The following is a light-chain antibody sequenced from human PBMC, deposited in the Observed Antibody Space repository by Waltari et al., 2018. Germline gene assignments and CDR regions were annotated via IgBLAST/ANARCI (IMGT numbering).Light chain of an antibody. J-gene: IGKJ4*01. Sequence: IVLTQSPDTLSLSQGERATLSCRASQAIGHNFLVWYQQKPGQAPRLLIHGAARRATGVPDRFSGSGSGTDFALTISRREVEDFAVYYCEQYDGSVLTFGGGTKLEIK. CDR1: QAIGHNF. CDR2: GAA. CDR3: EQYDGSVLT. V-gene: IGKV3-20*01.